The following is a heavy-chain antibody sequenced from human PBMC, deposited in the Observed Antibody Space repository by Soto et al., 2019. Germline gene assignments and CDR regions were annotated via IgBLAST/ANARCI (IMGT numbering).Heavy chain of an antibody. J-gene: IGHJ4*02. CDR2: IIHLFGTP. CDR3: ARDRDDYGSGNYYNLIDV. V-gene: IGHV1-69*01. CDR1: GGIFSTYA. D-gene: IGHD3-10*01. Sequence: QVQLVQSGAEVKKPGSSVKVSCKASGGIFSTYAISWLRQAPGQGLEWMGGIIHLFGTPNYAQRLQGRVNSTAKESTSTAYMELSRLRYEDTAVSYCARDRDDYGSGNYYNLIDVWGQGTLVTVAS.